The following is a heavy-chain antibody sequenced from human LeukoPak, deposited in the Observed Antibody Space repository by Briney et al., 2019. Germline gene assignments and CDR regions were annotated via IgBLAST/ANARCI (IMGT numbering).Heavy chain of an antibody. CDR2: INPSGGST. J-gene: IGHJ4*02. D-gene: IGHD3-22*01. CDR3: ASIGFRGYYDSSGYFDY. V-gene: IGHV1-46*01. Sequence: ASVKVSCKASGYTFTSYYMHWVRQAPGQGLEWMGIINPSGGSTSYAQKFQGRVTMTMDTSTSTVYMELSSLRSEDTAVYYCASIGFRGYYDSSGYFDYWGQGTLVTVSS. CDR1: GYTFTSYY.